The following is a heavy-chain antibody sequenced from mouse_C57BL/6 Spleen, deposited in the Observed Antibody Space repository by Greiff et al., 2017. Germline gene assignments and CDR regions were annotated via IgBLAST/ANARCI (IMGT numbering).Heavy chain of an antibody. Sequence: VQLQQSGAELVKPGASVKISCKASGYAFSSYWMNWVKQRPGKGLEWIGQIYPGDGDTNYNGKFKGKATLTADKSSSTAYMQLSSLTSEDSAVYFCARRGDGSSYGYWGQGTTLTVSS. CDR3: ARRGDGSSYGY. D-gene: IGHD1-1*01. CDR1: GYAFSSYW. CDR2: IYPGDGDT. V-gene: IGHV1-80*01. J-gene: IGHJ2*01.